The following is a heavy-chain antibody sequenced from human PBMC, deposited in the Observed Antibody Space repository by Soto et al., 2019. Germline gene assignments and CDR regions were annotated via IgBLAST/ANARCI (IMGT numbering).Heavy chain of an antibody. V-gene: IGHV5-10-1*01. CDR3: ARLFCSTTTCDSWFDP. J-gene: IGHJ5*02. CDR1: GYTFTTFW. Sequence: SCTGFGYTFTTFWISWVRQMPGKGLEWMGRIDPRDSYVNYSPSFQGHVTISLDKSISTAYLQWGSLKASDTAMYYCARLFCSTTTCDSWFDPWGQGTLVTVSS. CDR2: IDPRDSYV. D-gene: IGHD2-2*01.